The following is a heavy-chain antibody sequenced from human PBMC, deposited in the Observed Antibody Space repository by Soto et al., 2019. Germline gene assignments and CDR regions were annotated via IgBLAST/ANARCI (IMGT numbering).Heavy chain of an antibody. CDR1: GDSIRTTSYY. V-gene: IGHV4-39*01. J-gene: IGHJ6*02. Sequence: SETLSLTCTVSGDSIRTTSYYWGWIRQPPGKGLEWIGSIYYSGSTYYNPSLKSRVTISADTSKNQFSLKLSSVTAADTAVYYCARLELSVSGYGMDVWGQGTTVTASS. CDR2: IYYSGST. CDR3: ARLELSVSGYGMDV. D-gene: IGHD1-7*01.